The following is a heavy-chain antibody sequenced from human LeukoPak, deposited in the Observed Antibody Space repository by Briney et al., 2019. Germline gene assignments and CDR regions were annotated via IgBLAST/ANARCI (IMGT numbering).Heavy chain of an antibody. V-gene: IGHV3-66*02. D-gene: IGHD3-22*01. CDR2: MYSAGHT. Sequence: GGSLRLSCAASGFTVSSNYMSWVRQAPGKGLEWVAVMYSAGHTYYAGSVRGRFTISRDTSTNTLSLQMNSLRAEDTAEYYCARARCDTCGYGSWGQGTLVTDSS. J-gene: IGHJ5*02. CDR1: GFTVSSNY. CDR3: ARARCDTCGYGS.